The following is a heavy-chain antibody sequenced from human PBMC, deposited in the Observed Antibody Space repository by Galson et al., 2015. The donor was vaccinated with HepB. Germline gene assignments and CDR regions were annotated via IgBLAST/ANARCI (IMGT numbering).Heavy chain of an antibody. CDR3: ARDSRLAGYMDV. J-gene: IGHJ6*03. Sequence: SVKVSCKASGGTFSSYAISWVRQAPGQGLEWMGRIIPILGIANYAQKFQGRVTITADKSTSTAYMELSSLRSEDTAVYYCARDSRLAGYMDVWGKGTTVTVSS. CDR2: IIPILGIA. V-gene: IGHV1-69*04. CDR1: GGTFSSYA. D-gene: IGHD2-21*01.